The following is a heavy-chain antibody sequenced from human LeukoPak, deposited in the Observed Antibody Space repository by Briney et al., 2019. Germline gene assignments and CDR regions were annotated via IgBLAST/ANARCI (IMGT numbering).Heavy chain of an antibody. V-gene: IGHV3-21*01. CDR3: AKERPHGMDV. D-gene: IGHD6-6*01. CDR1: GFTFSSYN. Sequence: PGGSLRLSCTASGFTFSSYNMNWVRQAPGKGLEWVSTITSTSTYIAYADSVKGRFTISRDNADNSVYLQTNSLRADDTAVYYCAKERPHGMDVWGQGTSVTVSS. J-gene: IGHJ6*02. CDR2: ITSTSTYI.